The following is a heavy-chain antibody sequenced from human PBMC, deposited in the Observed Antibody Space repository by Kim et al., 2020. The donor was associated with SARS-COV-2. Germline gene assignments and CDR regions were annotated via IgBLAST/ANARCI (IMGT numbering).Heavy chain of an antibody. J-gene: IGHJ6*02. D-gene: IGHD6-6*01. V-gene: IGHV3-48*02. CDR3: ASLWAARQDGYYYYYYGMDV. Sequence: RFTISRDNAKNSLYLQMNSLRDEDTAVYYCASLWAARQDGYYYYYYGMDVWGQGTTVTVSS.